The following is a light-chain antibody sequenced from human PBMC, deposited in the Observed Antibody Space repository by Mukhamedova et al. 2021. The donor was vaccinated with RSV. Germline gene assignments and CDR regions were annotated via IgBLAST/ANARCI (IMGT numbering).Light chain of an antibody. Sequence: WYQRRVHGKPPKLLIFDACSLESGVPSRLRGSGSGTDFTLTISSLQPEDFATYYCQHFNSYPLTFGGGTKVEIK. CDR3: QHFNSYPLT. J-gene: IGKJ4*01. V-gene: IGKV1-13*02. CDR2: DAC.